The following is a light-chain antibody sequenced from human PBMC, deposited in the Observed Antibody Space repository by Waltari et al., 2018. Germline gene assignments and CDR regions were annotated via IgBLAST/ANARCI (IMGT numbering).Light chain of an antibody. V-gene: IGKV3-15*01. CDR1: QSVSSN. CDR2: GAS. Sequence: TLSVSPGERATLFCRASQSVSSNLAWYQQKPGRGPRLLIYGASIRATGIPARFTGSGSGTEFTLTISRLQSEDFAVYFCQHYNNRPLTFGGGTKVEI. J-gene: IGKJ4*01. CDR3: QHYNNRPLT.